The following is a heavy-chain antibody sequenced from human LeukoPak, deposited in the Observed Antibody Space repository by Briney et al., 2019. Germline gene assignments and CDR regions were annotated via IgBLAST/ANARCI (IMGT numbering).Heavy chain of an antibody. D-gene: IGHD4-11*01. V-gene: IGHV3-7*03. CDR1: GFTFSNYW. J-gene: IGHJ5*02. CDR3: ARYPRTTVNTRYNDFDP. Sequence: GGSLRLSCAASGFTFSNYWISWGRQAPGKGLEWVANIKQDGSEKYYVDSVKGRFTISRDNAENSLFLQMNSLRAEDTAVYYCARYPRTTVNTRYNDFDPWGQGILVTVSS. CDR2: IKQDGSEK.